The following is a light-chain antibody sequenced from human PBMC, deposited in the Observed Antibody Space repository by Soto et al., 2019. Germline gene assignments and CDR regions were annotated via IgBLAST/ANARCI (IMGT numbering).Light chain of an antibody. V-gene: IGLV2-14*03. CDR3: GSYTASSTLYV. CDR1: SSDVGDYNY. CDR2: DVT. Sequence: QSVLTQPASVSGSLGQSITISCTGSSSDVGDYNYVSWYQRHPGKAPKLMIYDVTNRPSGVSSRFSGSKSGNTASLTISGLQAEDEADYFCGSYTASSTLYVFGTGTKSPS. J-gene: IGLJ1*01.